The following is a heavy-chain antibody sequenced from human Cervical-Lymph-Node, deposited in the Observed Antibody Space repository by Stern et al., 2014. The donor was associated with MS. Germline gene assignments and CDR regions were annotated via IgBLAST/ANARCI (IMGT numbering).Heavy chain of an antibody. CDR1: GFTFDDYT. CDR3: TKGGYDSSHYYFDY. V-gene: IGHV3-43*01. CDR2: ITWTGGST. D-gene: IGHD3-22*01. J-gene: IGHJ4*02. Sequence: VQLVESGGVVVQPGGSLRLSCAASGFTFDDYTMPWVRQAPGKGLQWVSLITWTGGSTYYADSVKGRFTISRDNSKNSLYLRMNSLRTEDTALYYCTKGGYDSSHYYFDYWGQGTLVTVSS.